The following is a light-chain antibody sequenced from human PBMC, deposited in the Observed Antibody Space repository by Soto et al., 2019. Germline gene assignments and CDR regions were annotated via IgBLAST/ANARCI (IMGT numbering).Light chain of an antibody. V-gene: IGLV2-14*01. CDR1: SSDVGGYNY. CDR2: DVS. J-gene: IGLJ1*01. CDR3: ASYTSSDTHV. Sequence: SVLPQAASVSGSPGQSITISCTRTSSDVGGYNYASWYQQHPGKAPKLMIYDVSDRPSGVSTRFSGSKSGNTASLTISGLQAEDEADYYCASYTSSDTHVFGTGTKVTVL.